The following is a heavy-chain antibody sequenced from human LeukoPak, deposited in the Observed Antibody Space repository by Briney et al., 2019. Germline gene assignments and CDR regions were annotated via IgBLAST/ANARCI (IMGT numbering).Heavy chain of an antibody. D-gene: IGHD1-26*01. Sequence: PSETLSLTCTVSGGSISSYYWSWIRRPPGKGLEWIGYIYYSGSTNYNPSLKSRVTISVDTSKNQFSLKLSSVTAADTAVYYCARLVGATAIDAFDIWGQGTMVTVSS. J-gene: IGHJ3*02. V-gene: IGHV4-59*01. CDR3: ARLVGATAIDAFDI. CDR1: GGSISSYY. CDR2: IYYSGST.